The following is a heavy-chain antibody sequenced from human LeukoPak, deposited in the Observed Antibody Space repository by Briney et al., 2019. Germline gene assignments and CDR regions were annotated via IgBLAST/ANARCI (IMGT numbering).Heavy chain of an antibody. CDR1: GFTFSTYS. V-gene: IGHV3-21*01. D-gene: IGHD2/OR15-2a*01. CDR2: IGTSISSI. Sequence: GGSLRLSCATSGFTFSTYSMNWVRQAPGKGLEWVSSIGTSISSIYYADSVRGRFTISRDNARNSLYLQMNSLRAEDTAVYYCVRIPNSANFPNWFDPWGQGTLVTVSS. CDR3: VRIPNSANFPNWFDP. J-gene: IGHJ5*02.